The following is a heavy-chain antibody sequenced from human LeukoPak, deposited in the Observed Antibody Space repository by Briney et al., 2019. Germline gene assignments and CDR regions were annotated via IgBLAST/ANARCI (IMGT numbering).Heavy chain of an antibody. CDR3: ARDASGYYPNFDY. CDR2: ISYDGSNK. CDR1: GFTFSSYA. V-gene: IGHV3-30-3*01. J-gene: IGHJ4*02. D-gene: IGHD3-22*01. Sequence: GGSLRLSCAASGFTFSSYAMHWVRQAPGKGLEWVAVISYDGSNKYYADSVKGRFTISRDNSKNTLYLQMNSLRAEDTAVYYCARDASGYYPNFDYWGQGTLVTVSS.